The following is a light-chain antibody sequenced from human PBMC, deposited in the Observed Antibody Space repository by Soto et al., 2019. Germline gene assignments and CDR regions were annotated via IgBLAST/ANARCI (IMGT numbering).Light chain of an antibody. J-gene: IGLJ2*01. Sequence: QPVLTQPASVSGSPGQSITISCTGTSSDIGVYNYVSWYQQHPGKAPKLMIYDVSNRPSGVSNRFSGSKSGNTASLTISGLQAEDEADYYCSSYTTPSTVVFGGGTKLTVL. CDR2: DVS. V-gene: IGLV2-14*01. CDR3: SSYTTPSTVV. CDR1: SSDIGVYNY.